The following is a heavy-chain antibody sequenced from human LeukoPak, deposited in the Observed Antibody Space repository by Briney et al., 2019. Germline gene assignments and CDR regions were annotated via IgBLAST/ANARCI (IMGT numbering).Heavy chain of an antibody. Sequence: SETLSLTCTVSGGSISSSSYYWGWIRQPPGKGLEWIGSIYYSGSTYYNPSLKSRVTISVDTSKNQFSLKLSSVTAADTAVYCCARGRAFDPWGQGTLVTVSS. J-gene: IGHJ5*02. CDR3: ARGRAFDP. V-gene: IGHV4-39*07. CDR1: GGSISSSSYY. CDR2: IYYSGST.